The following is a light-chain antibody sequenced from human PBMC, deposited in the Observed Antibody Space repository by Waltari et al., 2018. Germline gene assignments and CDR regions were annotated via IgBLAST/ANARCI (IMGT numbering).Light chain of an antibody. CDR2: DTS. CDR1: QMLTSY. V-gene: IGKV3-11*01. J-gene: IGKJ2*01. CDR3: QQRST. Sequence: EIVLTQSPATLSLSPGEGATLSCRASQMLTSYLAWYQQKPGQAPRLLIYDTSNRATGIPARFSGSGSGTDFTLIISSLEPEDFGVYYCQQRSTFGQGTKLEIK.